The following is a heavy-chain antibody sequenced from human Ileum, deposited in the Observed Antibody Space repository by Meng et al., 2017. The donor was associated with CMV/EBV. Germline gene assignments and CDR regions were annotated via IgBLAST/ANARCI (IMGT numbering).Heavy chain of an antibody. CDR2: LRGDGTTE. CDR3: ARDRGPGGVDY. Sequence: GESLKISCAASGFTFSKYWMYWVRQVPGKGLVWVSRLRGDGTTETYADFVRGRFTISRDNVKNMLYLQMNSLGAEDTAVYYCARDRGPGGVDYWGQGTLVTVSS. V-gene: IGHV3-74*01. J-gene: IGHJ4*02. D-gene: IGHD3-10*01. CDR1: GFTFSKYW.